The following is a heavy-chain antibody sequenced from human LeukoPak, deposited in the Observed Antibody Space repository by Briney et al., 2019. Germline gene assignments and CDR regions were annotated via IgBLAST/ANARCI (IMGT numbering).Heavy chain of an antibody. D-gene: IGHD3-22*01. Sequence: ASVKVSSKASGYTFTGYYMHWVRQAPGQGREWMGWINPNSGGTNYAQKFQGRVTMTRDTSISTAYMEMSRLRSDDTAVYYCARLGVDSSGYYRDAFDIWGQGTMVTVSS. CDR1: GYTFTGYY. CDR2: INPNSGGT. V-gene: IGHV1-2*02. CDR3: ARLGVDSSGYYRDAFDI. J-gene: IGHJ3*02.